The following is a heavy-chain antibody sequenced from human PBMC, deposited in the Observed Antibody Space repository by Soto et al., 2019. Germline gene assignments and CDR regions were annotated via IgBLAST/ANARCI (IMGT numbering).Heavy chain of an antibody. CDR3: ARIGGWLQLDY. D-gene: IGHD1-1*01. Sequence: ASETLSLTCADYGGSFSGYYWSWIRQPPGKGLEWIGEINHSGSTNHNPSLKSRVTISVDTSKNQFSLKLSSVTAADTAVYYCARIGGWLQLDYWGQGTLVTVSS. CDR2: INHSGST. V-gene: IGHV4-34*01. CDR1: GGSFSGYY. J-gene: IGHJ4*02.